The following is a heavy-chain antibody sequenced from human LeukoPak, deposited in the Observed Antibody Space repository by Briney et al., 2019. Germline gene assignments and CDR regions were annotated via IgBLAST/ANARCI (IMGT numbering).Heavy chain of an antibody. CDR2: IYHSGTT. Sequence: TLSLTCTVSDGSISSAGYYWTWIRQHPGKGLEWIGFIYHSGTTYYTPSLKSRVSMSVDTSKNEFSLKLTSVTAADTAMYYCATDRRLIQGGFDCWGQGTLVTVSS. CDR1: DGSISSAGYY. D-gene: IGHD5-18*01. J-gene: IGHJ4*02. V-gene: IGHV4-31*03. CDR3: ATDRRLIQGGFDC.